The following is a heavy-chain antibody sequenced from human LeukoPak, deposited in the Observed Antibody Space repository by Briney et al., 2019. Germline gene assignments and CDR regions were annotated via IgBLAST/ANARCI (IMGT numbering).Heavy chain of an antibody. CDR2: IKQDGSEK. CDR3: ARVEGSSGYHYFDY. CDR1: GFTFSSYW. Sequence: GGSLRLYCAASGFTFSSYWMSWVRQAPGKGLEWVANIKQDGSEKYYVDSVKGRFTISRDNAKNSLYLQMNSLRAEDTAVYYCARVEGSSGYHYFDYWGQGTLVTVSS. D-gene: IGHD3-22*01. V-gene: IGHV3-7*01. J-gene: IGHJ4*02.